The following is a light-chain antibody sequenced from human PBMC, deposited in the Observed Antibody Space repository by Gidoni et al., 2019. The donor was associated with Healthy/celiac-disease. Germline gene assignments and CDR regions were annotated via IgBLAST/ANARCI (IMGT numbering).Light chain of an antibody. CDR3: QQYYSTPWT. CDR1: QSVLYSSNNKNY. V-gene: IGKV4-1*01. CDR2: WAS. Sequence: VALGERATINCKSSQSVLYSSNNKNYLAWYQQKPGQPPKLLIYWASTRESGVPDRFSGSGSGTDFTLTISSLQAEDVAVYYCQQYYSTPWTFXQXTKVEIK. J-gene: IGKJ1*01.